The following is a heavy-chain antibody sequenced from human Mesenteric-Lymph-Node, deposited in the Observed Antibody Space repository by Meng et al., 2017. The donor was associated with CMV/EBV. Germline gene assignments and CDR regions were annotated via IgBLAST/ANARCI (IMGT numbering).Heavy chain of an antibody. J-gene: IGHJ6*02. Sequence: GESLKISCAASGFTFSSYAMHWVRQAPGKGLEWVAVISYDGSNKYYADSVKGRFTISRDNSKNTLYLQMNSLRAEDTAVYYCARDQYQLLSLSYYYYGMDVWGQGTTVTSP. CDR1: GFTFSSYA. CDR3: ARDQYQLLSLSYYYYGMDV. D-gene: IGHD2-2*01. CDR2: ISYDGSNK. V-gene: IGHV3-30-3*01.